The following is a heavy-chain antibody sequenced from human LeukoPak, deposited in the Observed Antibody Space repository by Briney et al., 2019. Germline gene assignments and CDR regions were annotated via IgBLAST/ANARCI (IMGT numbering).Heavy chain of an antibody. V-gene: IGHV4-34*01. CDR1: GGSFSGYY. J-gene: IGHJ3*02. CDR2: INHSGST. CDR3: ARGLRKTNAFDI. D-gene: IGHD1-7*01. Sequence: SETLSLTCAVYGGSFSGYYRSWIRQPPGKGLEWIGEINHSGSTNYNPSLKSRVTISVDTSKNQFSLKLSSVTAADTAVYYCARGLRKTNAFDIWGQGTMVTVSS.